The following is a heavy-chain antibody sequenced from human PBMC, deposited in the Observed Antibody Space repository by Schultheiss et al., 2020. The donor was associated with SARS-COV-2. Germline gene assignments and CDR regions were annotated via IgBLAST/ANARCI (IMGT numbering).Heavy chain of an antibody. Sequence: GGSLRLSCAASGFTFSNAWMSWVRQAPGKGLEWVSAISGSGGSTYYADSVKGRFTISRDNAKNSLYLQMNSLRAEDTAVYYCARGALYSSPNYYYYGMDVWGQGTTVTVSS. V-gene: IGHV3-11*01. CDR3: ARGALYSSPNYYYYGMDV. D-gene: IGHD6-13*01. CDR1: GFTFSNAW. CDR2: ISGSGGST. J-gene: IGHJ6*02.